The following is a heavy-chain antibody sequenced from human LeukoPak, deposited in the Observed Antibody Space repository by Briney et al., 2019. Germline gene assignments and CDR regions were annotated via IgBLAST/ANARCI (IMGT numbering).Heavy chain of an antibody. Sequence: SETLSLSCTVSGGSISGDHWNWIRQPPGKGLEWIGNIYYSGNTNYNPSLKSRVTISVDTSKNQFSLKLSSVTAADTAVYYCARRNDFDIWGQGTMVTVSS. CDR2: IYYSGNT. J-gene: IGHJ3*02. V-gene: IGHV4-59*08. CDR1: GGSISGDH. CDR3: ARRNDFDI.